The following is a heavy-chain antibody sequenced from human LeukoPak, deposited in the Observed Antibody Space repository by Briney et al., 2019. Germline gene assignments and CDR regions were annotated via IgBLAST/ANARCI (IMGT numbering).Heavy chain of an antibody. CDR1: EFSLSTRGEG. Sequence: SGPTLVKPTQTLTLTCTFSEFSLSTRGEGVGWIRQPPGKALEWLALIYWDDDKRYSPSLKSRLTITKDTSKNQVVLTMTNMDPVDTATYYCAHSGSSRTGDAFDIWGQGTMVTVSS. CDR3: AHSGSSRTGDAFDI. D-gene: IGHD6-6*01. J-gene: IGHJ3*02. CDR2: IYWDDDK. V-gene: IGHV2-5*02.